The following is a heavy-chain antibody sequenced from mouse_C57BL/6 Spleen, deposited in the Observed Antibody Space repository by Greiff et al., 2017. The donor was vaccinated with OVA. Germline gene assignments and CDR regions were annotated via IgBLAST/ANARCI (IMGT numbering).Heavy chain of an antibody. D-gene: IGHD2-3*01. CDR1: GFTFSDYY. Sequence: EVQRVESEGGLVQPGSSMKLSCTASGFTFSDYYMAWVRQVPEKGLEWVANINYDGSSTYYLDSLKSRFIISRDNAKNILYLQMSSLKSEDTATYYCARARDGYYRYFDVWGTGTTVTVSS. J-gene: IGHJ1*03. CDR3: ARARDGYYRYFDV. CDR2: INYDGSST. V-gene: IGHV5-16*01.